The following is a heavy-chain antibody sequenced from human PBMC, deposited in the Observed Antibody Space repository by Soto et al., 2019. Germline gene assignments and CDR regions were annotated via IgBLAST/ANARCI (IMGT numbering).Heavy chain of an antibody. J-gene: IGHJ6*02. V-gene: IGHV3-23*01. D-gene: IGHD3-10*01. CDR3: AKHVTGGSGSYYSSYYYGTDV. CDR1: GFTFSSYA. CDR2: ISGSGGST. Sequence: GGSLRLSCAASGFTFSSYAMSWVRQAPGKGLEWVSAISGSGGSTYYADSVKGRFTISRDNSKNTLYLQMNSLRAEDTAVYYCAKHVTGGSGSYYSSYYYGTDVWGQGTTVTVSS.